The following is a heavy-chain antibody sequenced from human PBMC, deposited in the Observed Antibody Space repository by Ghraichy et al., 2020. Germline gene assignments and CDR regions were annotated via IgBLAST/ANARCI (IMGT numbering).Heavy chain of an antibody. CDR3: ARRRRNTAMAFDY. V-gene: IGHV4-59*01. CDR1: GGSISSYY. J-gene: IGHJ4*02. Sequence: SETLSLTCTVSGGSISSYYWSWIRQPPGKGLEWIGYIYYSGSTNYNPSLKSRVTISVDTSKNQFSLKLSSVTAVDTAVYYCARRRRNTAMAFDYWGQGTLVTVSS. D-gene: IGHD5-18*01. CDR2: IYYSGST.